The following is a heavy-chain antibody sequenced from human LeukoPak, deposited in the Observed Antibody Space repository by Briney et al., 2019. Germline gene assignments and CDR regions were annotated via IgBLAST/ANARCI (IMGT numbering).Heavy chain of an antibody. CDR1: GFTFSSYE. CDR2: ISSSGSTI. J-gene: IGHJ3*02. CDR3: ARERWDYYDSSGYNSDAFDI. D-gene: IGHD3-22*01. Sequence: GGSLRLSCAASGFTFSSYEMNWVRQAPGKGLEWVSYISSSGSTIYYADSVKGRFTISRDNSKNTLYLQMNSLRAEDTAVYYCARERWDYYDSSGYNSDAFDIWGQGTMVTVSS. V-gene: IGHV3-48*03.